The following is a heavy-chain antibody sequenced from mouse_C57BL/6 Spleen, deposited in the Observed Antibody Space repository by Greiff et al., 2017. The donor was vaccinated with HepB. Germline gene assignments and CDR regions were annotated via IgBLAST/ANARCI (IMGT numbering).Heavy chain of an antibody. J-gene: IGHJ3*01. CDR1: GFTFSDYG. D-gene: IGHD2-3*01. CDR3: ARNYDGSFAY. Sequence: EVKLQESGGGLVKPGGSLKLSCAASGFTFSDYGMHWVRQAPEKGLEWVAYISSGSSTIYYADTVKGRFTISRDNAKNTLFLQRTSLRSEDTAMYYCARNYDGSFAYWGQGTLVTVSA. CDR2: ISSGSSTI. V-gene: IGHV5-17*01.